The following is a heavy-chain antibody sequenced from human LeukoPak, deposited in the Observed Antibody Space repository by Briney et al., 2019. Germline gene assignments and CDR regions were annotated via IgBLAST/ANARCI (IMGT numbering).Heavy chain of an antibody. J-gene: IGHJ3*02. V-gene: IGHV3-33*01. CDR2: IWYDGSNK. CDR1: GFTFSSYG. Sequence: PGRSLRLSCAASGFTFSSYGMHWVRQAPGKGLEGVAVIWYDGSNKYYADSVKGRFTISRDNSKNTLYLQMNSLRAEDTAVYYCARDYYDSSGYYNAFDIWGQGTMVTVSS. CDR3: ARDYYDSSGYYNAFDI. D-gene: IGHD3-22*01.